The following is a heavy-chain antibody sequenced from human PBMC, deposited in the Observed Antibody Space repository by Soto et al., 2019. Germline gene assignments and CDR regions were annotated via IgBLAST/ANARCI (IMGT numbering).Heavy chain of an antibody. CDR1: GGSFSGYY. Sequence: SEILSLTCAVYGGSFSGYYWNWIRQPPGKGLEWIGYIYYSGSTNYNPSLKSRVTISVDTSKNQFSLKLSSVTAADTAVYYCARVGSDCISTSCYEWFDPWGQGTLVTVSS. D-gene: IGHD2-2*01. J-gene: IGHJ5*02. CDR3: ARVGSDCISTSCYEWFDP. CDR2: IYYSGST. V-gene: IGHV4-59*01.